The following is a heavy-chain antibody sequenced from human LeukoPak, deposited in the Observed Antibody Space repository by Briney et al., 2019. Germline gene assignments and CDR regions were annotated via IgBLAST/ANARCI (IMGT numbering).Heavy chain of an antibody. Sequence: GGSLRLSCAASGFTFSSYSMNWVRQAPAKGLEWVSYISSSSSTIYYADSVKGRFTISRDNAKNSLYLQMNSLRAEDTAVYYCARDGYQLPYYFDYWGQGTLVTVSS. V-gene: IGHV3-48*01. CDR2: ISSSSSTI. D-gene: IGHD2-2*01. J-gene: IGHJ4*02. CDR1: GFTFSSYS. CDR3: ARDGYQLPYYFDY.